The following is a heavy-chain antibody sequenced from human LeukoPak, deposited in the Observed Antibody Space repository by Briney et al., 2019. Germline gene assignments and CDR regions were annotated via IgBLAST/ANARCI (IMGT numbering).Heavy chain of an antibody. CDR2: MNNGPGAT. J-gene: IGHJ6*02. CDR1: GFSFSTSP. CDR3: AKTHYDLLDV. V-gene: IGHV3-23*01. D-gene: IGHD5-12*01. Sequence: GGSLRLSCAASGFSFSTSPMSWVRQPPGKGLEWISAMNNGPGATFYRDSVRGRFTISRDDSKSTPYLQMNSLRAEDTGTYYCAKTHYDLLDVWGQGTTVTVSS.